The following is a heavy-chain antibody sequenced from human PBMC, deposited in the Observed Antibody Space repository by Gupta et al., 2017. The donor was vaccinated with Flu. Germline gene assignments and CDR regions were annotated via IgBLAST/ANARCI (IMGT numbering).Heavy chain of an antibody. V-gene: IGHV3-23*01. CDR3: AKGGYTAMVTNADYYYYGMDV. CDR2: ISGSGGST. J-gene: IGHJ6*02. Sequence: EWVSAISGSGGSTYYADSVKGRFTISRDNSKNTLYLQMNSLRAEDTAVYYCAKGGYTAMVTNADYYYYGMDVWGQGTTVTVSS. D-gene: IGHD5-18*01.